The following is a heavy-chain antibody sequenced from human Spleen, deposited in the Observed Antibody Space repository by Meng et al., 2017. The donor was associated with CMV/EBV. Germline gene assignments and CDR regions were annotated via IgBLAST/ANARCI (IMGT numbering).Heavy chain of an antibody. CDR3: ARVTPKEWELLQFPEDY. CDR2: INPNTGAT. CDR1: GYTFTDFF. D-gene: IGHD1-26*01. Sequence: ASVKVSCKASGYTFTDFFIDWVRQAPGQGLEWMGWINPNTGATNYAQNFQARVTMTRDTSINTADMELSRLRSDDTAVYYCARVTPKEWELLQFPEDYWGQGTLVTVSS. J-gene: IGHJ4*02. V-gene: IGHV1-2*02.